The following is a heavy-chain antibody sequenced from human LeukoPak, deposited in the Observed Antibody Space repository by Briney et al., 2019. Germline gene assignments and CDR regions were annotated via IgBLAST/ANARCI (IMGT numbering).Heavy chain of an antibody. CDR3: ARAVAALGWYFDL. V-gene: IGHV4-59*01. CDR2: IYYSGST. Sequence: PSETLSLTCTVSGGSISSYYWSWIRQPPGKGLEWIGYIYYSGSTNYNPSLKSRVTISVDTSKNQFSLKLSSMTAADTAVYYCARAVAALGWYFDLWGRGTLVTVSS. D-gene: IGHD6-6*01. CDR1: GGSISSYY. J-gene: IGHJ2*01.